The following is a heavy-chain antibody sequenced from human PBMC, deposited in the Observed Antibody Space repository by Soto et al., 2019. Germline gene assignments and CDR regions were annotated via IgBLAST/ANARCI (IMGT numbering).Heavy chain of an antibody. CDR3: ARTLENCGGDCSGRHDAAFDI. Sequence: ASVKVSCKASGYTFTSYDVNWVRQATGQGLEWMGWMNPNSDNTGFAQKFRGRVIMTTNTSISTAYMELSSLKSDDTAVYYCARTLENCGGDCSGRHDAAFDIWGQGTMVTVS. CDR2: MNPNSDNT. V-gene: IGHV1-8*01. D-gene: IGHD2-21*02. CDR1: GYTFTSYD. J-gene: IGHJ3*02.